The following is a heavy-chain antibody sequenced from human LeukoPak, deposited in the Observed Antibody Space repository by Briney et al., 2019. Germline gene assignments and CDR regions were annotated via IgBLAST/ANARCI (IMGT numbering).Heavy chain of an antibody. CDR1: GFTFSSYA. CDR3: AKVTYGTTGYPSDS. J-gene: IGHJ4*02. D-gene: IGHD3-22*01. CDR2: ISGSGGTT. Sequence: GGSLRLSCAASGFTFSSYAMSWVRQAPGRGLEWVSAISGSGGTTHYSDSVKGRFAISRDNSKNTVDLQMNSLRVEDTAVYYCAKVTYGTTGYPSDSWGQGTLVTVSS. V-gene: IGHV3-23*01.